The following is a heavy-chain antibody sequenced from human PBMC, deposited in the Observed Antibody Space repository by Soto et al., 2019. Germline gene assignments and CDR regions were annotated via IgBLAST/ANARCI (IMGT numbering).Heavy chain of an antibody. V-gene: IGHV3-13*04. J-gene: IGHJ5*02. CDR3: DRGKTGYDPRGSWFHP. Sequence: GGSLRLSYAASGFTFGSYGVSWIRKATGKGLEWVSAIGTAGDTYYPGSVKGRFTISRENAKNSLYLQMNSLRAGDTAVYYCDRGKTGYDPRGSWFHPWGQGTLVTVS. D-gene: IGHD5-12*01. CDR2: IGTAGDT. CDR1: GFTFGSYG.